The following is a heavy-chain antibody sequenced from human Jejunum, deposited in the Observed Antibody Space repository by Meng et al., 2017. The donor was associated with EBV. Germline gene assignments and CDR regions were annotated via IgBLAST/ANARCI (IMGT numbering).Heavy chain of an antibody. D-gene: IGHD3-22*01. CDR3: AGNGYYALEY. Sequence: RQESGPRSSRPPGTLPRTGVVSGGSISDNDGWSWVRQPPGKGLEWLGEIYHGGGTNYNPSLESRVTISVDKSKNQFSLKLNSVTVADTAVYYCAGNGYYALEYWGPGILVTVSS. CDR2: IYHGGGT. V-gene: IGHV4-4*03. J-gene: IGHJ4*02. CDR1: GGSISDNDG.